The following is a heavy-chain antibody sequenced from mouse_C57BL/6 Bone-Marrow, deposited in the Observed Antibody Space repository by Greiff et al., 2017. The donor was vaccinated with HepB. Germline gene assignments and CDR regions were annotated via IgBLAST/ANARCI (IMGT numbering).Heavy chain of an antibody. Sequence: LQESGPELVKPGASVKISCKASGYSFTDYNMNWVKQSNGKSLEWIGVINPNYGTTSYNQKFKGKATLTVDQSSSTAYMQLNSLTSEDSAVYYCAPNYYGSSYWFAYWGQGTLVTVSA. V-gene: IGHV1-39*01. CDR3: APNYYGSSYWFAY. D-gene: IGHD1-1*01. J-gene: IGHJ3*01. CDR2: INPNYGTT. CDR1: GYSFTDYN.